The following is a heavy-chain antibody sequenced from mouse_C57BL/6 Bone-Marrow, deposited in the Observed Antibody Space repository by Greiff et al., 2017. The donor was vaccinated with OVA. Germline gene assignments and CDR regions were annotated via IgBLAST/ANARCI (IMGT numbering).Heavy chain of an antibody. CDR1: GYSITSDY. D-gene: IGHD1-1*01. Sequence: DVKLQESGPGLAKPSQTLSLTCSVTGYSITSDYWNWIRKFPGNKLEYMGYISSSGSTYYNPSLKSRISITRDTSKNQYYLQLNSVTTEDTATYYCARWGRVYYGSSYWYFDVWGTGTTVTVSS. CDR3: ARWGRVYYGSSYWYFDV. J-gene: IGHJ1*03. V-gene: IGHV3-8*01. CDR2: ISSSGST.